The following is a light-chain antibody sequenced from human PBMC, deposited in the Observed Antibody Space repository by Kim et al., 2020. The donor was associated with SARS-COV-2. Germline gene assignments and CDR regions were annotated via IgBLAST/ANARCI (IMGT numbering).Light chain of an antibody. Sequence: VTISCAGSNYNIGAGYDVHWYQQLPGAAPKLLIYAHHRRPSGVPDRFSGSQSGTSASLAIAGLQAEDEADYYCQSYDSALGGSRIFGGGTQLTVL. V-gene: IGLV1-40*01. CDR2: AHH. CDR3: QSYDSALGGSRI. J-gene: IGLJ2*01. CDR1: NYNIGAGYD.